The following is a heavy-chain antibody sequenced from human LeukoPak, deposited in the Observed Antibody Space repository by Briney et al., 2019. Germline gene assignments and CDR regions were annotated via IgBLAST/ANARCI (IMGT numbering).Heavy chain of an antibody. Sequence: PGGSLRLSCAASGFTFTSYAMSWVRQAPGKGLEWVSGISGSGGSSYYADSVKGRFTISRDNSKSTLYLQMNSLRAEDTAVYYCAKVPRQQLVRSAFDIWGQGTMVTVSS. CDR3: AKVPRQQLVRSAFDI. V-gene: IGHV3-23*01. CDR2: ISGSGGSS. J-gene: IGHJ3*02. D-gene: IGHD6-13*01. CDR1: GFTFTSYA.